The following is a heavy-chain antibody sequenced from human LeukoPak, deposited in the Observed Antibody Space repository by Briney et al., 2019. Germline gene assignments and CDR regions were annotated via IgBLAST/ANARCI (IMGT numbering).Heavy chain of an antibody. Sequence: GGSLRLSCTVSGFTVSSNSWSWVRQAPGKGLEWVSFIYSGGNTHYSDSVKGRFTISRDDSKNTLYLQMNSLRAEDTALYYCARKSASGNYPLDYWGQGTLVTVSS. CDR1: GFTVSSNS. V-gene: IGHV3-53*01. CDR2: IYSGGNT. CDR3: ARKSASGNYPLDY. D-gene: IGHD3-10*01. J-gene: IGHJ4*02.